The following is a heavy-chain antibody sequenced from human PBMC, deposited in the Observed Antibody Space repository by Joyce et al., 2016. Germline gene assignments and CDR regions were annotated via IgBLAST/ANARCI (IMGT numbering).Heavy chain of an antibody. CDR1: GFTFSTYW. J-gene: IGHJ4*02. D-gene: IGHD1-26*01. CDR2: SNSDGSTT. V-gene: IGHV3-74*03. Sequence: EVQLVESGGGVVQPGGSLRLSCAASGFTFSTYWMHWVRQAPGKGLMWVEHSNSDGSTTTYADSVKGRFTISRDNAKNTLYLQMDSLRADDTAVYFCVRDRRLVGATWGQGTLVIVSS. CDR3: VRDRRLVGAT.